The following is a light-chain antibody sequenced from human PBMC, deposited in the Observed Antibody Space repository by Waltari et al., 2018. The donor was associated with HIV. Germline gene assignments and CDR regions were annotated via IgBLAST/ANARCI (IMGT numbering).Light chain of an antibody. Sequence: EVSQPPSVSVSPGQTASISCSGDKLADKYVSWYQQKPGQSPVLVIFQHNKRPSGIPERFSGSKSGNTATLTIRGTQTMDDADYFCQTWDTSTASYVFGTGTTVTVL. V-gene: IGLV3-1*01. J-gene: IGLJ1*01. CDR3: QTWDTSTASYV. CDR1: KLADKY. CDR2: QHN.